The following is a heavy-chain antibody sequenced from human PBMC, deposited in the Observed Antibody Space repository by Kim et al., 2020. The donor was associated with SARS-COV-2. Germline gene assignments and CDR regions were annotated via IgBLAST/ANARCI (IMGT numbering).Heavy chain of an antibody. CDR1: GYTFTSYD. D-gene: IGHD1-26*01. J-gene: IGHJ6*02. Sequence: ASVKVSCKASGYTFTSYDINWVRQATGQGLEWMGWMNPNSGNTGYAQKFQGRVTMTRNTSISTAYMELSSLRSEDTAVYYCARILKSGSYYEDYYYGMDVWGQGTTVTVSS. V-gene: IGHV1-8*01. CDR3: ARILKSGSYYEDYYYGMDV. CDR2: MNPNSGNT.